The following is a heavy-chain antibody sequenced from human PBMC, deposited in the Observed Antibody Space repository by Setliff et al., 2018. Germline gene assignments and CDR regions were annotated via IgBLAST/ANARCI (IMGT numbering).Heavy chain of an antibody. CDR3: ARGRYWFAPNWFDP. CDR1: GGSFSGYY. J-gene: IGHJ5*02. Sequence: SETLSLTCAVYGGSFSGYYWSWIRQPPGKGLEWIGEINHSGSTNYNPSLKSRVTISVDMSKNQFSLKLSSVTAADTAVYYCARGRYWFAPNWFDPWGQGTLVTVPQ. V-gene: IGHV4-34*01. D-gene: IGHD2-21*01. CDR2: INHSGST.